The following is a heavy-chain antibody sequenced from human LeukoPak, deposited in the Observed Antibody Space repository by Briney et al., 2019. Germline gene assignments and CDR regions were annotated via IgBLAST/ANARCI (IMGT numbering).Heavy chain of an antibody. CDR2: ISSSSSYI. CDR1: GFTFSSYS. V-gene: IGHV3-21*01. D-gene: IGHD3-10*02. J-gene: IGHJ6*04. CDR3: AELGITMIGGV. Sequence: MSGGSLRLSCAASGFTFSSYSMNWVRQAPGKGLEWVSSISSSSSYIYYADSVKGRFTISRDNAKNSLYLQMNSLRAEDTAVYYCAELGITMIGGVWGKGPTVTISS.